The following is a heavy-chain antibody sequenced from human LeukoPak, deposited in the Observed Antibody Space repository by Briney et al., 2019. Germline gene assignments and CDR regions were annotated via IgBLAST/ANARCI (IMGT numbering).Heavy chain of an antibody. J-gene: IGHJ4*02. CDR2: IIPIFGTA. V-gene: IGHV1-69*05. Sequence: SVKVSCKASGGTFSSYAISWVRQAPGQGLEGMGRIIPIFGTANYAQKFQGRVTITTDDSTSTAYKELRSLRSEDTAVYYCAGVHGYCSSTSCYTGFDYWGQGTLVTVSS. CDR3: AGVHGYCSSTSCYTGFDY. D-gene: IGHD2-2*02. CDR1: GGTFSSYA.